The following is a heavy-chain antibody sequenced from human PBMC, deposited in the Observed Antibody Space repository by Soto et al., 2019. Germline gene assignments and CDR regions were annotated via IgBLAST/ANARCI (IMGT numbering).Heavy chain of an antibody. CDR1: GGSISSYY. CDR3: ARRGLYCSSTSCYRYFQH. CDR2: IYYSGST. V-gene: IGHV4-59*08. J-gene: IGHJ1*01. Sequence: QVQLQESGPGLVKPSETLSLTCTVSGGSISSYYWSWIRQPPGKGLEWIGYIYYSGSTNYNPSLKSRVTISVDTSKNQSSLKLSSVTAADTAVYYCARRGLYCSSTSCYRYFQHWGQGTLVTVSS. D-gene: IGHD2-2*01.